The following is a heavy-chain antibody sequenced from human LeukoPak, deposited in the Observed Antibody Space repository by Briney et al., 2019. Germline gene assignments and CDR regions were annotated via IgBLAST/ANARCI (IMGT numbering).Heavy chain of an antibody. CDR1: GFIFSPYA. CDR2: ISSEGKTT. Sequence: GGSLRLSCSASGFIFSPYAMHWVRQAPGKGLEYVSSISSEGKTTYYADSVKGRFTISRDNSKNTLYLQMNSLRAEDTAVYYCARDLDDYFDYWGQGTLVTVSS. J-gene: IGHJ4*02. CDR3: ARDLDDYFDY. V-gene: IGHV3-64*04.